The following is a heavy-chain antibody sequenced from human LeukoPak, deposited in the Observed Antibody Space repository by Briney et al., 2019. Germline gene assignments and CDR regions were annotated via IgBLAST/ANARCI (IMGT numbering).Heavy chain of an antibody. CDR2: IKPDGSDK. V-gene: IGHV3-7*01. CDR3: ASGFLDDFWSGHF. D-gene: IGHD3-3*01. CDR1: GFTFTTSW. Sequence: PGGSLRLSCAASGFTFTTSWLSWVRQAPGKGLEWVANIKPDGSDKYYVDSVKGRFTISRDNAKNSLYLQMNSLRAEDTAVYYCASGFLDDFWSGHFWGQGTLVTVSS. J-gene: IGHJ4*02.